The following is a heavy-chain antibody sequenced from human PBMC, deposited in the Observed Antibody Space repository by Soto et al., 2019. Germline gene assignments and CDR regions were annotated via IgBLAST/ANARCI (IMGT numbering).Heavy chain of an antibody. CDR3: ARDPYDSSGSFAY. J-gene: IGHJ4*02. Sequence: QVQLQESGPGLVKPSQTLSLTCTVSVGSISSGDYYWSWIRPPPGKGLEWIGYIYYSGSTYYNPSLKSRVTISVDTCKNQFSLKLSSVTAADTAVYYCARDPYDSSGSFAYWGQGTLVTVSS. CDR1: VGSISSGDYY. CDR2: IYYSGST. V-gene: IGHV4-30-4*01. D-gene: IGHD3-22*01.